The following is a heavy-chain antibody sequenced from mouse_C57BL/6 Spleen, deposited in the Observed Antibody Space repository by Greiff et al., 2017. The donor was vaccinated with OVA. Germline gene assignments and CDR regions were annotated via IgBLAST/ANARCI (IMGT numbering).Heavy chain of an antibody. D-gene: IGHD2-4*01. CDR3: ASRLRRDFAY. V-gene: IGHV3-6*01. CDR1: GYSITSVYY. CDR2: ISYDGSN. J-gene: IGHJ3*01. Sequence: EVQLQESGPGLVKPSQSLSLTCSVTGYSITSVYYGNWIRLFPGNKLELMGYISYDGSNNYNPSLKNRIAITRDTSKNQFFLKLNSMTTEDTATYYYASRLRRDFAYWGQGTLVTVSA.